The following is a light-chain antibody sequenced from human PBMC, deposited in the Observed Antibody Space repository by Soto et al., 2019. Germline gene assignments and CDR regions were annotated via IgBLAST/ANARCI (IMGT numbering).Light chain of an antibody. CDR3: QQFSSYPLT. CDR1: QSVTSNY. Sequence: EIVLTQSPCTLSLFPGDRATLSCRASQSVTSNYLAWYQQKPGQAPRLLIYDASSRATGIPDRFSGGGSGTDFTLTISRLEPEDFAVYYCQQFSSYPLTFGGGTKVDI. J-gene: IGKJ4*01. V-gene: IGKV3-20*01. CDR2: DAS.